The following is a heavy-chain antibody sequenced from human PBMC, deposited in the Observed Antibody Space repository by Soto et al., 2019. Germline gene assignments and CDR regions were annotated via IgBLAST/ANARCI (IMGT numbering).Heavy chain of an antibody. V-gene: IGHV4-34*01. D-gene: IGHD3-16*02. CDR3: ARAETDYDYIWGSYRYNDAFDI. J-gene: IGHJ3*02. CDR2: INHSGST. Sequence: SETLSLTCAVYGGSFSGYYWILIRQPPGKGLEWIGEINHSGSTNYNPSLKSRVTISVDTSKNQFSLKLSSVTAADTAVYYCARAETDYDYIWGSYRYNDAFDIWGQGTMVTVSS. CDR1: GGSFSGYY.